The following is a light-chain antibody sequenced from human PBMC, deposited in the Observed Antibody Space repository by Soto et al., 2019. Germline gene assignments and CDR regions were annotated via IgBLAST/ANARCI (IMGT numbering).Light chain of an antibody. CDR3: QAWDSSTLI. CDR1: QLGNKY. CDR2: HDS. Sequence: SYELTQPPSVSVSPGQTASITCSGDQLGNKYACWYQQKPGQSPVLVIYHDSKRPSGIPERFSGSNSGNTATLTISGTQAMDEADYYCQAWDSSTLIFGGGTKVTVL. J-gene: IGLJ2*01. V-gene: IGLV3-1*01.